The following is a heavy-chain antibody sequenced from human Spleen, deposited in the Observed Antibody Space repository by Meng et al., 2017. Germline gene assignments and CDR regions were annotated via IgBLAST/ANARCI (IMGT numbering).Heavy chain of an antibody. J-gene: IGHJ3*02. CDR3: ARDKGSMDEDVVDI. CDR1: GYNFAGYW. Sequence: GESLKISCKGSGYNFAGYWIAWVRQMPGKGLEWMGIIYPGDSDTTYSPSFQGQVTISADKSISTAYLQWSSLKASDTAMYYCARDKGSMDEDVVDIWGQGTMVTVSS. CDR2: IYPGDSDT. D-gene: IGHD1-26*01. V-gene: IGHV5-51*01.